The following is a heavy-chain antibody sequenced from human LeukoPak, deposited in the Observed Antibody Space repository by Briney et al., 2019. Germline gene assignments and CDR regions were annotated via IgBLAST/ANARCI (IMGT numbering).Heavy chain of an antibody. V-gene: IGHV3-21*01. Sequence: PGGSLRLSCAASGFTFSSCNMNWVRQAPGKGLEWVSSISSSSSYIYYADSVKGRFTISRDNAKNSLYLQMNSLRAEDTAVYYCARDTPLSAAGFDYWGQGTLVTVSS. D-gene: IGHD6-13*01. CDR1: GFTFSSCN. CDR3: ARDTPLSAAGFDY. CDR2: ISSSSSYI. J-gene: IGHJ4*02.